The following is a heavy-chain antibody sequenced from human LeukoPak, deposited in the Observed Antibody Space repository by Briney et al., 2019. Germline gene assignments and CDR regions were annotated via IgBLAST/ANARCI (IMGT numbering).Heavy chain of an antibody. CDR2: ISSSSSYI. Sequence: QAGGSPRLSCAASGFTFSNYNMNWVRQAPGKGLEWVSSISSSSSYIYYADSVKGRFTISRDNTKNSLYLQMNSLRAEDTAVYYCARERGYSSRTFDYWGQGTLVTVSS. J-gene: IGHJ4*02. V-gene: IGHV3-21*01. CDR3: ARERGYSSRTFDY. CDR1: GFTFSNYN. D-gene: IGHD6-13*01.